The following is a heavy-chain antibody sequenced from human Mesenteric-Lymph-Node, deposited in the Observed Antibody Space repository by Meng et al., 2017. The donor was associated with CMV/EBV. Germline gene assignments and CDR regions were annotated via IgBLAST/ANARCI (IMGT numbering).Heavy chain of an antibody. D-gene: IGHD2-2*01. CDR1: GYTFTSYG. CDR2: ISAYNGNT. Sequence: ASVKVSCKASGYTFTSYGISWVRQAPGQGLEWMGWISAYNGNTNYAQKLQGRVTMTTDTSTSTAYMELRSLRSDDTAVYYCAVPTRYCRSISCYDLWGHGTKVTVSS. CDR3: AVPTRYCRSISCYDL. J-gene: IGHJ3*01. V-gene: IGHV1-18*01.